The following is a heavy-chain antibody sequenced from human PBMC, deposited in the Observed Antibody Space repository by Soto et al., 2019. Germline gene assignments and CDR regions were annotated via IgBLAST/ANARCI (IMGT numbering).Heavy chain of an antibody. CDR2: ISGDAGRT. J-gene: IGHJ4*02. Sequence: EVQLLESGGALVQPGGSLRLSCEASGFTYVKYAMSWVRQAPGKGLEWVSGISGDAGRTFYADSVKGRFTISRDNSKNTVYLQMNSLRVEDTAVYYCVKDTVVVINGGDFDYWGQGTVVTVS. CDR3: VKDTVVVINGGDFDY. CDR1: GFTYVKYA. V-gene: IGHV3-23*01. D-gene: IGHD3-22*01.